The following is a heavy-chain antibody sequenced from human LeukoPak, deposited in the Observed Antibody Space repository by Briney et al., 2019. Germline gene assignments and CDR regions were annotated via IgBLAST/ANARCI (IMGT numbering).Heavy chain of an antibody. Sequence: MSSETLSLTCTVSGGSISSYYWSWFRQPPGKGLEFIGYISDSGITNYNPSLQSRLIMSLDTSKNQLSLKLTSVTAADAAVYYCARIFNDWGQGTLVTVSS. V-gene: IGHV4-59*01. CDR1: GGSISSYY. CDR3: ARIFND. CDR2: ISDSGIT. J-gene: IGHJ4*02.